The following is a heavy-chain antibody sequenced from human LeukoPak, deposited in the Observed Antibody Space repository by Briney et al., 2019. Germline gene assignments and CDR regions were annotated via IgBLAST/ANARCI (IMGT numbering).Heavy chain of an antibody. J-gene: IGHJ3*02. CDR2: ISAYNGNT. V-gene: IGHV1-18*01. CDR3: ATDSNLVDLAQGAGHEDEHFDR. D-gene: IGHD1-26*01. Sequence: GASVKVSCKASGYTFTSYGISWLRQAPGQGLEWMGWISAYNGNTNYAQKLQGRVTMTTDTSTSTAYMELRSLRSDDTAVYYCATDSNLVDLAQGAGHEDEHFDRWGQGTMVTVSS. CDR1: GYTFTSYG.